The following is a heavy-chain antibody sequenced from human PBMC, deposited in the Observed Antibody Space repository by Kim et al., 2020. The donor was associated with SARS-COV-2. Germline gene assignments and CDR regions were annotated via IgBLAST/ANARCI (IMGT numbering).Heavy chain of an antibody. V-gene: IGHV3-73*01. CDR3: TRLNPVAGGWYDAFDI. D-gene: IGHD6-19*01. J-gene: IGHJ3*02. Sequence: SVKNRLTIPRDDSKNTAYLQMNSLKTEDTAVYYCTRLNPVAGGWYDAFDIWGQGTMVTVSS.